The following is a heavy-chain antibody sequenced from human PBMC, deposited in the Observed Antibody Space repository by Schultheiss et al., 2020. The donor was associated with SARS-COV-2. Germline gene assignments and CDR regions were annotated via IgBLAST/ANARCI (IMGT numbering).Heavy chain of an antibody. V-gene: IGHV3-21*01. CDR1: GFTFSSYS. CDR2: ISSSSSYI. CDR3: ARDRTSNIAALDY. D-gene: IGHD6-25*01. Sequence: GGSLRLSCAASGFTFSSYSMNWVRQAPGKGLEWVSSISSSSSYIYYADLVKGRFTISRDNAKNSLYLQMNSLRAEDTAVYYCARDRTSNIAALDYWGQGTLVTVSS. J-gene: IGHJ4*02.